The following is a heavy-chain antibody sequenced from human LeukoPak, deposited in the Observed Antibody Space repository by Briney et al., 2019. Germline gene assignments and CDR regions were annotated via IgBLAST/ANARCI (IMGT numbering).Heavy chain of an antibody. J-gene: IGHJ5*02. Sequence: SETLTLTCTVSGGSISSDNYYWGWTRQPPGKGLEWIGSIYYSGTTYYNAPLKSRVTMSVDTSKNQFSLRLSSVTAADTAVYYCARHPTLRYVEGWFDPLGQGTLVTVSS. CDR3: ARHPTLRYVEGWFDP. D-gene: IGHD3-9*01. CDR1: GGSISSDNYY. V-gene: IGHV4-39*01. CDR2: IYYSGTT.